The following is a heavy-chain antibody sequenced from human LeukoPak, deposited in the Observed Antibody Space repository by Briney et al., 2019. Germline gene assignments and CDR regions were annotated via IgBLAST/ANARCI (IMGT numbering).Heavy chain of an antibody. Sequence: GGSLRLSCAASEFSVGSNYMTWVRQAPGKGLEWVSSISSSSSYIYYADSVKGRFTISRDNAKNSLYLQMNSLRAEDTAVYYCARIVGYCSGGSCYGDGIFDYWGQGTLVTVSS. CDR2: ISSSSSYI. J-gene: IGHJ4*02. CDR1: EFSVGSNY. CDR3: ARIVGYCSGGSCYGDGIFDY. V-gene: IGHV3-21*01. D-gene: IGHD2-15*01.